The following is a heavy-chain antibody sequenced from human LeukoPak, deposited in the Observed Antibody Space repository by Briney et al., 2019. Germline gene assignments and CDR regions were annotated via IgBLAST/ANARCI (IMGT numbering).Heavy chain of an antibody. CDR1: GYTFTDYY. Sequence: ASVTVSCKSSGYTFTDYYMHWVRQAPGQGLEWMGWINPNSGTTRYAQKFQGRVTMTRDTSITAACMELSGLRSDDTAVYYCARDLSRYCSSASGCYFGGVDYGGQGTLVAVSS. J-gene: IGHJ4*02. V-gene: IGHV1-2*02. CDR3: ARDLSRYCSSASGCYFGGVDY. CDR2: INPNSGTT. D-gene: IGHD2-2*01.